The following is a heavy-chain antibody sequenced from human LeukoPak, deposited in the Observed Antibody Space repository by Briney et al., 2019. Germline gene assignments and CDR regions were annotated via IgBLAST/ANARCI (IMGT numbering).Heavy chain of an antibody. J-gene: IGHJ6*02. V-gene: IGHV1-69*04. D-gene: IGHD3-10*01. CDR1: GGTFSSYA. Sequence: SVKVSCKASGGTFSSYAISWVRQAPGQGLEWMGRLIPILGIANYAQKCQGRVTMTADKSTSTAYMGLSSLRSDDTAVYYCARPDASPYVSGSNYYYGMDVWGQGTTVTVSS. CDR2: LIPILGIA. CDR3: ARPDASPYVSGSNYYYGMDV.